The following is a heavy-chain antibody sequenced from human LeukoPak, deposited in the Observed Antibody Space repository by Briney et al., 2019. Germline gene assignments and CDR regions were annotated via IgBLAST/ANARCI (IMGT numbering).Heavy chain of an antibody. D-gene: IGHD3-3*01. CDR3: ARTRITIFGVVSSYFDY. Sequence: ASVKVSCKASGYTFTGYYMHWVRQAPGQGLGWMGRINPNSGGTNYAQKFQGRVTMTRDTSISTAYMELSRLRSDDTAVYYCARTRITIFGVVSSYFDYWGQGTLVTVSS. CDR2: INPNSGGT. J-gene: IGHJ4*02. CDR1: GYTFTGYY. V-gene: IGHV1-2*06.